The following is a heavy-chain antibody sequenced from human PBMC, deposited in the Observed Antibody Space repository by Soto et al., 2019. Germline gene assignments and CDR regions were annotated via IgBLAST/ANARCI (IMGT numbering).Heavy chain of an antibody. Sequence: SGRTLVNPTHTMTLTCTCSGFSRISSLLVVVWFRHPPVSALEWLALIYWNNDKRYSPSLKSRLTITKDTSKNQVVLTMTNMDPVDTATYYCAHFYGSGTYEIDNNWFDPWGQGTLVTVS. J-gene: IGHJ5*02. CDR1: GFSRISSLLV. V-gene: IGHV2-5*01. CDR2: IYWNNDK. D-gene: IGHD3-10*01. CDR3: AHFYGSGTYEIDNNWFDP.